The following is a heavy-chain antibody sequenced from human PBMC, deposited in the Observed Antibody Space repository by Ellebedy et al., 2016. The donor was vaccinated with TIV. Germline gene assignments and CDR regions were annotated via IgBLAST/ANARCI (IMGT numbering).Heavy chain of an antibody. Sequence: GGSLRLSCAASGFTFSNYAMSWVRQTPEKRLEWVSAISGNGGSTYSPDSVRGRFTISRDNSKNILYLQMNGLRAEDTAVYYCAKPRPLRYFEEFDCWGQGTLVTVSS. J-gene: IGHJ4*02. V-gene: IGHV3-23*01. CDR2: ISGNGGST. D-gene: IGHD3-9*01. CDR1: GFTFSNYA. CDR3: AKPRPLRYFEEFDC.